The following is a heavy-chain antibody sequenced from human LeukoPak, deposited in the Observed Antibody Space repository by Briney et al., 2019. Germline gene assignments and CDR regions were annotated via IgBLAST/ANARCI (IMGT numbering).Heavy chain of an antibody. CDR3: DNRGY. Sequence: PGRSLRLSCTTSGFTLRDQFISWFRQAPGKGLEWVAFIRPKSDGGTAEYAASVKGRFTMSRDDSKSIAYLDMNSLKTEDTAVYYCDNRGYWGQGTLVTVSS. J-gene: IGHJ4*02. CDR1: GFTLRDQF. CDR2: IRPKSDGGTA. D-gene: IGHD2/OR15-2a*01. V-gene: IGHV3-49*03.